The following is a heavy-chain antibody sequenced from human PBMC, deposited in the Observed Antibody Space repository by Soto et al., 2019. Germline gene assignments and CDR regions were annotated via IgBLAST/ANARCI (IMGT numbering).Heavy chain of an antibody. V-gene: IGHV4-61*08. D-gene: IGHD3-16*02. J-gene: IGHJ5*02. CDR2: IYYSGST. CDR3: ASVFRVSLYDGDWFVP. Sequence: RSGGLDGRWIRQNKRKGLEWIGYIYYSGSTNYNPSLKSRVTISVDTSKNQFSLKLSSVTAADTAVYFCASVFRVSLYDGDWFVPSGQLTRFTHSS. CDR1: RSGGLD.